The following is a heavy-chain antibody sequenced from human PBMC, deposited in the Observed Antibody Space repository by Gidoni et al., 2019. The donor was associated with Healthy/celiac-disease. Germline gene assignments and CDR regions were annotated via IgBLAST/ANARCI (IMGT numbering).Heavy chain of an antibody. CDR2: IIPIFGTA. V-gene: IGHV1-69*01. Sequence: QVQLVQSGAEVKKPGSSVKVSCKASGGTFSSYAISWVRQAPGQGLEWMGGIIPIFGTANYAQKFQGRVTITADESTSTAYMELSSLRSEDTAVYYCAREVTKTQNENDAFDIWGQGTMVTVSS. CDR3: AREVTKTQNENDAFDI. J-gene: IGHJ3*02. D-gene: IGHD1-1*01. CDR1: GGTFSSYA.